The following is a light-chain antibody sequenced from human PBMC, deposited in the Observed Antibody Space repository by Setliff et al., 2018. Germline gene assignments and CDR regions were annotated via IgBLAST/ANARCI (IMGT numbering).Light chain of an antibody. CDR3: SAYAGYTNWGG. Sequence: QSALPQPPSAPGSPGQSVTISCTGTSSDVGGYDYVSWYQQHPGKAPKLMLYEVTKRPSGVPDRFSGSKSGNTASLTVSGLQAEDEADYYCSAYAGYTNWGGFGTGTKVTVL. CDR1: SSDVGGYDY. CDR2: EVT. J-gene: IGLJ1*01. V-gene: IGLV2-8*01.